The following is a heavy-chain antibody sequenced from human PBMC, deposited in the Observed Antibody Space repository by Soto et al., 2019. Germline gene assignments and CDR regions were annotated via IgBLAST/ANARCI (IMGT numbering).Heavy chain of an antibody. Sequence: QVQLQESGPGLVKPSETLSLTCSVSGGSISRYYWTWIRQPPGRGLEWVGNIYSSGTTNYNPSLKSRVTISIDTSKNQVSLKLNAVTAADTAVYLCAREYYDFWSVTFSYYGMDVWGQGTTVTVSS. CDR3: AREYYDFWSVTFSYYGMDV. CDR2: IYSSGTT. J-gene: IGHJ6*02. V-gene: IGHV4-59*01. CDR1: GGSISRYY. D-gene: IGHD3-3*01.